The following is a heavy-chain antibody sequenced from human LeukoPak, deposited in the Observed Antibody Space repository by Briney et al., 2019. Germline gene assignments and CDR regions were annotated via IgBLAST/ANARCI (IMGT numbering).Heavy chain of an antibody. D-gene: IGHD3-3*01. V-gene: IGHV3-23*01. CDR3: AKDKQYYDFWSGYRHFDY. CDR2: ISGSGAST. J-gene: IGHJ4*02. Sequence: GGSLRLSCAASGFSFNTCAMSWVRQAPGKGLEWVSVISGSGASTYYADSVKGRFTISRDNSKNTLYLQMNGLRAEDTAVYYCAKDKQYYDFWSGYRHFDYWGQGTLVTVSS. CDR1: GFSFNTCA.